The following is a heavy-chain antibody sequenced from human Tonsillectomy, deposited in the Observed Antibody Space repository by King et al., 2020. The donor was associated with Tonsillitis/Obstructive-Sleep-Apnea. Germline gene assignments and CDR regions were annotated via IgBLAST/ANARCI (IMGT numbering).Heavy chain of an antibody. D-gene: IGHD6-6*01. V-gene: IGHV3-23*04. CDR2: ISGSGGST. CDR3: AKDRRLSYSSSTTFDS. CDR1: GFTFSSYA. Sequence: VQLVESGGGLVQPGGSLRLSCAASGFTFSSYAMSWFRQAPGKGLEWVSAISGSGGSTYYADSVKGRFTISRDNSKNTLYLQMNSLRAEDTAVYYCAKDRRLSYSSSTTFDSCGQGTLVTVSS. J-gene: IGHJ4*02.